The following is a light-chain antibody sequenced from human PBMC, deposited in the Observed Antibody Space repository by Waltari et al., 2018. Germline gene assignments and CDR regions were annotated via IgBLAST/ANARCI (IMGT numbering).Light chain of an antibody. V-gene: IGLV2-23*02. Sequence: QSALTQPASVSGSPGQSITIPCTGTAGDVGYYNLVSCYQHHPGKVPKLLIYEVTKRPSGISNRFSGSTSGDTASLTISGLQTEDEADYYCFSYAGSDNYVFGTGTKVTVL. CDR3: FSYAGSDNYV. CDR1: AGDVGYYNL. J-gene: IGLJ1*01. CDR2: EVT.